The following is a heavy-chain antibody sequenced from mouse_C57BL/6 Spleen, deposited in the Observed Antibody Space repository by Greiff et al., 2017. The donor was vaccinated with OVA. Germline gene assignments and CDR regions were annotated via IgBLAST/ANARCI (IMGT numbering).Heavy chain of an antibody. D-gene: IGHD3-2*02. CDR1: GYAFTNYL. CDR3: ARTTSGYGYFGY. Sequence: QVQLKQSGAELVRPGTSVKVSCKASGYAFTNYLIEWVKQRPGQGLEWIGVINPGSGGTNYNEKFKGKATLTADKSTSTAYMQLSSLTSEDSAVYFCARTTSGYGYFGYWGQGTTLTVSS. J-gene: IGHJ2*01. CDR2: INPGSGGT. V-gene: IGHV1-54*01.